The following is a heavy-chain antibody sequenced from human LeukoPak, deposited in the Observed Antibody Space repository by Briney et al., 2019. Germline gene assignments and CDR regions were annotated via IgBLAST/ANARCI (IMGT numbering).Heavy chain of an antibody. CDR1: GFTFSSYG. J-gene: IGHJ4*02. CDR2: IGGTGYST. V-gene: IGHV3-23*01. Sequence: GGSLRLSCAASGFTFSSYGMSWVRQAPGKGLEWVSAIGGTGYSTYYADSVKGRFSISRDNSKNTLYLQMNSLRAEDTAVYYCAKSLWLVRPFDYWGQGTLVTVSS. CDR3: AKSLWLVRPFDY. D-gene: IGHD6-19*01.